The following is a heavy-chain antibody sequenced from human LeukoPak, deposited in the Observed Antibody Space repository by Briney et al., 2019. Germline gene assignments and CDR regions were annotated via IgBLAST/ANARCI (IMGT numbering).Heavy chain of an antibody. CDR1: GFTFSSYS. Sequence: GGSLRLSCAASGFTFSSYSMTWVRQAPGKGLEWVSTINYRTSDTYYADSLKGRFTISRDNAKNSLYLQMSSLRVEDTAVYYCARGSGVQVWSSLDYWGQGTLVTVSS. CDR3: ARGSGVQVWSSLDY. CDR2: INYRTSDT. J-gene: IGHJ4*02. V-gene: IGHV3-21*01. D-gene: IGHD5-18*01.